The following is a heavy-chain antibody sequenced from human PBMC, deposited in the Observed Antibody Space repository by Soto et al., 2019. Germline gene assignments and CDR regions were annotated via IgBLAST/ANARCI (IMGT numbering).Heavy chain of an antibody. V-gene: IGHV1-3*01. J-gene: IGHJ6*02. CDR3: ARHNFPYYYYGMDV. D-gene: IGHD1-20*01. CDR1: GYTFTSYA. CDR2: INAGNGNT. Sequence: ASVKVSCKASGYTFTSYAMHWVRQAPGQRLERMGWINAGNGNTKYSQKFQGRVTITRDTSASTAYMELSSLRSEDTAVYYCARHNFPYYYYGMDVWGQGTTVTVSS.